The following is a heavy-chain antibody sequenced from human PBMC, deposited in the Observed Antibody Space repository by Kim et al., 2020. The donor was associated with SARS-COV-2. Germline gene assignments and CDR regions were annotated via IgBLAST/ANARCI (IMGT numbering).Heavy chain of an antibody. CDR2: TYYRSKWYN. Sequence: SQTLSLTCAISGDSLSSNSAAWNWIRQSPSRGLEWLGRTYYRSKWYNEYAISVKSRITINPDTSKNQFSLQLNSVTPVDTAVYYCVGGGGWNTWGQGTLVTVSS. J-gene: IGHJ5*02. V-gene: IGHV6-1*01. CDR1: GDSLSSNSAA. D-gene: IGHD6-19*01. CDR3: VGGGGWNT.